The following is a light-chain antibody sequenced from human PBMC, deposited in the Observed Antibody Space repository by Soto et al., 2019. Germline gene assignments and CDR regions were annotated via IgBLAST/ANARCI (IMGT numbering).Light chain of an antibody. J-gene: IGKJ1*01. Sequence: DIQMTQSPSSVSVSVGDRVTITCRASQAISTWLAWYQQNPGKAPKLLIYSASNLQSGVPSRFSGSGSGTDFTLTISSLQPEDFATYYCQQANSFPRTFGQGTKVEIK. V-gene: IGKV1D-12*01. CDR3: QQANSFPRT. CDR2: SAS. CDR1: QAISTW.